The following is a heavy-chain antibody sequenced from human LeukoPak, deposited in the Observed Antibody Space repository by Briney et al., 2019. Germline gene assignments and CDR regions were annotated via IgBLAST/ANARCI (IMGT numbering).Heavy chain of an antibody. CDR3: ARVVEMATMANDY. Sequence: PGGSLRLSCAASGFTFDDYGMSWVRQAPGKGLEWVSGINWNGGTTGYVDSVKGRFTISRDNAKNSLYLQMNSLRAEDTAVYYCARVVEMATMANDYWGQGTLVTVSS. CDR1: GFTFDDYG. D-gene: IGHD5-24*01. J-gene: IGHJ4*02. V-gene: IGHV3-20*04. CDR2: INWNGGTT.